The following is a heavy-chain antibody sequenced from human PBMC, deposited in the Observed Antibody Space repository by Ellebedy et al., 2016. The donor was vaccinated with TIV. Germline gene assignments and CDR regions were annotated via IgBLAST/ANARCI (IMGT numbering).Heavy chain of an antibody. CDR2: IYPGDSDT. V-gene: IGHV5-51*01. CDR3: ARQFAQGGAVAAPPDY. CDR1: GYSFTSYW. D-gene: IGHD6-19*01. Sequence: GESLKISCKGSGYSFTSYWIGWVRQMPGKGLEWMGIIYPGDSDTRYSPSFQGQVTISADKSISTAYLQWSSLKASDTAMYYCARQFAQGGAVAAPPDYWGQGTLVTVSS. J-gene: IGHJ4*02.